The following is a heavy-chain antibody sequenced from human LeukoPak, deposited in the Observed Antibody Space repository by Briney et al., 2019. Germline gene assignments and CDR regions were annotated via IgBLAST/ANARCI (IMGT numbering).Heavy chain of an antibody. Sequence: GGSLRLSCAASGFTFSNYEMNWVRQAPGKGLEWVSYISSSGSTIYYADSVKGRFTISRDNAKNSLYLQMNSLGAEDTAVYYCAELGITMIGGVWGKGTTVTISS. CDR3: AELGITMIGGV. D-gene: IGHD3-10*02. CDR1: GFTFSNYE. J-gene: IGHJ6*04. V-gene: IGHV3-48*03. CDR2: ISSSGSTI.